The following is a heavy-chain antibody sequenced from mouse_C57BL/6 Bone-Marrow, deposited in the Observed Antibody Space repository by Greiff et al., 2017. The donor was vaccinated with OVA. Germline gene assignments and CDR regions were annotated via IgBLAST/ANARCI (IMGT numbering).Heavy chain of an antibody. CDR3: ARVRNWYYFGY. D-gene: IGHD4-1*01. CDR2: INPYNGGT. Sequence: EVQLQQSGPVLVKPGASVKMSCKASGYTFTDYYMNWVKQSHGKSLEWIGVINPYNGGTSYNQKFKGKATLTVDKSSSTAYMELNSLTSEDSAVYYCARVRNWYYFGYWGQGTTLTVSS. V-gene: IGHV1-19*01. CDR1: GYTFTDYY. J-gene: IGHJ2*01.